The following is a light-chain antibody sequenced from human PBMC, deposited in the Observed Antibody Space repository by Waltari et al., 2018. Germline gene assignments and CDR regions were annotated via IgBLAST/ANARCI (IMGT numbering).Light chain of an antibody. CDR2: AAS. Sequence: DIPLNQSPSSVSASVGDRVTITCRASQSISNWLAWYQQKPGKAPKLLIHAASTLQSGVPSRFSGSGSWTDFTLTITNVQPDDFATYYCQQANSFPRTFGQGTRLEIK. CDR3: QQANSFPRT. V-gene: IGKV1-12*01. J-gene: IGKJ5*01. CDR1: QSISNW.